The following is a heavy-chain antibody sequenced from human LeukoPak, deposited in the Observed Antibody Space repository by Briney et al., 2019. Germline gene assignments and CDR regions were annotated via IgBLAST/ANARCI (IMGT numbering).Heavy chain of an antibody. CDR1: GFIFSHHG. CDR3: VKDDGWVQYAN. CDR2: IRADAVTT. Sequence: GGSLRLSCTTSGFIFSHHGMNWVRQAPGKGLEWVSGIRADAVTTYYADSVKGRFIISRDNSKNTVYLQMNSLSAEDAAVYYCVKDDGWVQYANWGQGTLVTVSS. D-gene: IGHD5-24*01. V-gene: IGHV3-23*01. J-gene: IGHJ4*02.